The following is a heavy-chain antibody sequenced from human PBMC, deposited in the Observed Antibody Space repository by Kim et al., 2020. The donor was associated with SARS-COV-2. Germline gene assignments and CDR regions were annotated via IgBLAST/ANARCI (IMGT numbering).Heavy chain of an antibody. V-gene: IGHV5-51*01. J-gene: IGHJ5*02. CDR3: ARLGSSEYNWFDP. D-gene: IGHD6-6*01. Sequence: YSPSFQGQVTISADKSISTAYLQWSSLKASDTAMYYCARLGSSEYNWFDPWGQGTLVTVSS.